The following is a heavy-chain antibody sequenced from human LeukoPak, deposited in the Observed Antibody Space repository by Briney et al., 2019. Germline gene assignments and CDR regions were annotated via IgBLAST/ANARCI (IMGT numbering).Heavy chain of an antibody. J-gene: IGHJ6*02. CDR1: GGSISSYY. V-gene: IGHV4-59*01. D-gene: IGHD6-13*01. CDR3: ARDSSSWLNYYYGMDV. CDR2: IYYSGST. Sequence: SETLSLTCTVSGGSISSYYWSWIRQPPGKGLEWIGYIYYSGSTNYNPSLKSRVTISVDTSKNQFSLKPSSVTAADTAVYYCARDSSSWLNYYYGMDVWGQGTTVTVSS.